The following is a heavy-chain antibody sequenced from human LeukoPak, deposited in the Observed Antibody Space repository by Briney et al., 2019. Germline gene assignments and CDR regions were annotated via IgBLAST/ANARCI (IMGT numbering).Heavy chain of an antibody. D-gene: IGHD3-22*01. CDR2: INHSGST. Sequence: PSQTLSLTCAVSGGSISRGGYYWSWIRQTPGKGLEWIGEINHSGSTNYNPSLKSRVTISVDTSKNQFSLKLSSVTAADTAVYYCARVSTYYYDSSGYPYYYYGMDVWGQGTTVTVSS. V-gene: IGHV4-30-2*01. CDR1: GGSISRGGYY. J-gene: IGHJ6*02. CDR3: ARVSTYYYDSSGYPYYYYGMDV.